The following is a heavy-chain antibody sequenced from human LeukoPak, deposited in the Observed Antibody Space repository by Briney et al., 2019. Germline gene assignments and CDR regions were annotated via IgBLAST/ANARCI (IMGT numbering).Heavy chain of an antibody. CDR2: ISANSGYT. CDR1: GYTLTSYG. CDR3: ARDRPGFGTIESPEY. J-gene: IGHJ4*02. V-gene: IGHV1-18*01. D-gene: IGHD1-1*01. Sequence: ASVKVSCKASGYTLTSYGISWVRQAPGQGLEWMGWISANSGYTKYTQKLQGRVSMTTDTSTRTAYMELRSLRSDDTAMYYCARDRPGFGTIESPEYWGQGTLVTVSS.